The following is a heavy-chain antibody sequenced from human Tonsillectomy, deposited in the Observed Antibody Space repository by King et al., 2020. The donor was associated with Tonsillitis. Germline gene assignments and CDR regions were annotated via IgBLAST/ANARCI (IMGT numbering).Heavy chain of an antibody. V-gene: IGHV1-45*02. CDR3: ASHDYGENNWFDP. CDR2: ITPFNGNT. J-gene: IGHJ5*02. D-gene: IGHD4-17*01. CDR1: RYTFTHRY. Sequence: QLVQSGAEVRKTGSSVKVSCKASRYTFTHRYLHWVRQAPGQALEWMGWITPFNGNTNYAQKFQDRVTITRDRSMSTAYMELFSLRSEDTAMYYCASHDYGENNWFDPWGQGPLVTVSS.